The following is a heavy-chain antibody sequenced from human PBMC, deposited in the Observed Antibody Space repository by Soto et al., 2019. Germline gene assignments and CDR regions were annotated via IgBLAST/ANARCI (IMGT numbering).Heavy chain of an antibody. CDR3: AMLLFGNKWFRTPNYGMDV. J-gene: IGHJ6*02. CDR2: IIPIFGTA. CDR1: GGTFSSYA. Sequence: GASVKVSCKASGGTFSSYAISWVRQAPGQGLEWMGGIIPIFGTANYAQKFQGRVTITADESTSTAYMELSSLRSEDTAVYYCAMLLFGNKWFRTPNYGMDVGGQGPTVTVSS. D-gene: IGHD2-21*01. V-gene: IGHV1-69*13.